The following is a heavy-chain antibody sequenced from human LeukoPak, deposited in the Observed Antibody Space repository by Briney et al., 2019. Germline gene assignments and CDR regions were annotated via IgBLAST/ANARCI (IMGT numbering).Heavy chain of an antibody. D-gene: IGHD4-23*01. V-gene: IGHV1-18*01. J-gene: IGHJ4*02. Sequence: VASVKVSCKASGYAFIDYAFNWVRQAPGQGLEWMGGITVYNGNTIYAQKFQARVTMTTDTSTRTAYMELRSLRSDDTAVHYCARCSRVAGGTCYSDFWGQGTLVTVSS. CDR2: ITVYNGNT. CDR3: ARCSRVAGGTCYSDF. CDR1: GYAFIDYA.